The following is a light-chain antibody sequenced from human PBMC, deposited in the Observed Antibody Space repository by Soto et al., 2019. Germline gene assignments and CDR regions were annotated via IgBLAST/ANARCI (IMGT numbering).Light chain of an antibody. CDR1: QSVSSNY. V-gene: IGKV3-20*01. Sequence: EIVLTQSPGTLSLSPGERATLSCRASQSVSSNYLAWYQQKPGQAPRLLIYGASSRATGIPDRFSGSGSGTDFTLTISRLEPEDFAVYYCQHYGRSEYPFGPGTTLEIK. CDR3: QHYGRSEYP. J-gene: IGKJ2*01. CDR2: GAS.